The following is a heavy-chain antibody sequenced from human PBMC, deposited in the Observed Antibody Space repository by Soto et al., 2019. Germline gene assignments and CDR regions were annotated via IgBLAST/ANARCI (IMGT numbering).Heavy chain of an antibody. D-gene: IGHD3-10*01. V-gene: IGHV3-23*01. CDR3: AKGTYYYGSAPYYFDY. J-gene: IGHJ4*02. CDR2: XXXXXXXX. CDR1: GFTFSSYA. Sequence: GGSLXXSCAASGFTFSSYAMSWVRQAPGKGLEXXXXXXXXXXXXXXAXXVKGRFTISRDNSKNTPYLQMNSLRAEDTAVYYCAKGTYYYGSAPYYFDYWGQGTLVTVSS.